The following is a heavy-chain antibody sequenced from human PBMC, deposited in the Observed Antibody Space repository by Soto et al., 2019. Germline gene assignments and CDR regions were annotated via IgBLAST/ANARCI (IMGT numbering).Heavy chain of an antibody. CDR3: ARAGLAAGAFVGYYYYYYYGMDV. CDR2: ISYDGSNK. D-gene: IGHD6-13*01. CDR1: GFTFSSYA. Sequence: LRLSCAASGFTFSSYAMHWVRQAPGKGLEWVAVISYDGSNKYYADSVKGRFTISRDNSKNTLYLQMNSLRAEDTAVYYCARAGLAAGAFVGYYYYYYYGMDVWGQGTTVTVSS. J-gene: IGHJ6*02. V-gene: IGHV3-30-3*01.